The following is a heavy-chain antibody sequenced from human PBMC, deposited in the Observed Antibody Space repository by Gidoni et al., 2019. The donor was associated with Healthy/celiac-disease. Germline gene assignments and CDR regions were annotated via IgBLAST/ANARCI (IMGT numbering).Heavy chain of an antibody. CDR3: ARIAVDTAMARESYGMDV. CDR1: GLSLRPSATC. Sequence: QVTLRQSGPPLVNPTQTLTLTCTFPGLSLRPSATCANWIRQPPGKALELLALIDWDDDKYYSTSLKNRLTISKDTSKNQVVLTMTDMDPVDTATYYCARIAVDTAMARESYGMDVWGQGTTVTVSS. V-gene: IGHV2-70*01. J-gene: IGHJ6*02. CDR2: IDWDDDK. D-gene: IGHD5-18*01.